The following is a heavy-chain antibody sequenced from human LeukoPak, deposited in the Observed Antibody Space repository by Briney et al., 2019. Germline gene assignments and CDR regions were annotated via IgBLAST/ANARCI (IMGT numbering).Heavy chain of an antibody. CDR3: ARVGLYGSGSYLVY. J-gene: IGHJ4*02. CDR2: TNPNSGAT. CDR1: RYTFSGYY. V-gene: IGHV1-2*02. Sequence: ASVKVSRKASRYTFSGYYIHWVRQAPGQGLEWMGWTNPNSGATNYAQKFQGRVTMTRDTSITTAYMELSRLTSDDTAVYYCARVGLYGSGSYLVYWGQGTLVTVSS. D-gene: IGHD3-10*01.